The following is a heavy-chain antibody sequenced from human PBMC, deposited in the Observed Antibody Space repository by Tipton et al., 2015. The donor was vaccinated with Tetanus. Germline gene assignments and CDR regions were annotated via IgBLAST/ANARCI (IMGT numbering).Heavy chain of an antibody. Sequence: GLVKPSETLSLTCTVSGGSISSSSYYWGWIRQPPGKGLEWIGYIYYSGSTYYNPSPKSRLTISVDTSKNQFSLKLTSVTAADTAVYYCARVSSDGELSSLDYWGQGTLVTVSS. V-gene: IGHV4-31*03. CDR1: GGSISSSSYY. CDR3: ARVSSDGELSSLDY. CDR2: IYYSGST. J-gene: IGHJ4*02. D-gene: IGHD1-26*01.